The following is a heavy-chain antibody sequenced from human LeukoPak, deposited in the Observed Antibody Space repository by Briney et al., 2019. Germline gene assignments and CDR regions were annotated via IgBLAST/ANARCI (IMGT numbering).Heavy chain of an antibody. CDR3: ARENNVIRDAFDV. CDR2: IFYSGGT. J-gene: IGHJ3*01. Sequence: SETLSLTCTVSGGSISSSSYYWGWIRQPPGKGLEWIGSIFYSGGTYYNPSLKSRVTISVDTSKNNFSLNVTSVTAADTAIYYCARENNVIRDAFDVWGQGTMVTVSS. V-gene: IGHV4-39*07. CDR1: GGSISSSSYY. D-gene: IGHD2-21*01.